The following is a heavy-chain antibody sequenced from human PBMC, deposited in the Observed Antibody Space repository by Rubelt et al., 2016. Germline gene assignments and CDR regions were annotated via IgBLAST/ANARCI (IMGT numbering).Heavy chain of an antibody. CDR3: ARDGYSSGWYLDY. V-gene: IGHV3-53*01. CDR2: IYSGGST. J-gene: IGHJ4*02. D-gene: IGHD6-19*01. Sequence: GKGLAWVSVIYSGGSTYYADSVKGRFTISRDNSKNTLYLQMNSLRAEDTAVYYCARDGYSSGWYLDYWGQGTLVTVSS.